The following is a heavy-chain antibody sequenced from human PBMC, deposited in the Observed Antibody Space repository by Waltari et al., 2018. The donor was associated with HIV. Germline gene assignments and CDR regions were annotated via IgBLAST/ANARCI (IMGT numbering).Heavy chain of an antibody. J-gene: IGHJ3*01. D-gene: IGHD2-15*01. CDR3: ARGGCSGRTCYSKSFDL. CDR1: GGGFSSYT. CDR2: IIPKFGAT. V-gene: IGHV1-69*01. Sequence: QVQLVQSGAEMKMPESSVKVSCKASGGGFSSYTISWVRQAPGHGLEWMGGIIPKFGATNYAQKFQGRVTISADESTSTVYLELTSLRPDDTAVFYCARGGCSGRTCYSKSFDLWGQGTRVTVSS.